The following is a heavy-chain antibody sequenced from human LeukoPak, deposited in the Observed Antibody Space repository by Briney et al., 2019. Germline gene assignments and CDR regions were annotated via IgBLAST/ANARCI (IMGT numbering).Heavy chain of an antibody. CDR3: ARDFWGTMVRAASMDV. D-gene: IGHD3-10*01. J-gene: IGHJ6*02. CDR1: GDAFNSHT. Sequence: ASVKVSCKASGDAFNSHTINWVRQAPGQELEWVGSIIPSFGIPSYAQKFKGRVTISADTSTTTAFMDLTSLRSEDTAVYYCARDFWGTMVRAASMDVWGQGTTVTVSS. V-gene: IGHV1-69*10. CDR2: IIPSFGIP.